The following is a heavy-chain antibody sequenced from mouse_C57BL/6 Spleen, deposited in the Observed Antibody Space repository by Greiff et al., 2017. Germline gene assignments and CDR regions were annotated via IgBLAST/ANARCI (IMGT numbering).Heavy chain of an antibody. J-gene: IGHJ4*01. CDR3: ATVDYDGRGYYARDY. V-gene: IGHV14-3*01. D-gene: IGHD2-4*01. CDR1: GFNIKNTY. CDR2: IAPANGNT. Sequence: EVHLQQSVAELVRPGASVKLSCTASGFNIKNTYMHWVKQRPEQGLEWIGRIAPANGNTKYAPKFQGKATITADTSSNTAYLQLSSLTSEDTAIYYCATVDYDGRGYYARDYWGQGTSVTVSS.